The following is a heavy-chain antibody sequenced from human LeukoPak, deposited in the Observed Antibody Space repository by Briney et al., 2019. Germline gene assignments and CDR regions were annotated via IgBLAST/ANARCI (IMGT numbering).Heavy chain of an antibody. D-gene: IGHD2-15*01. J-gene: IGHJ4*02. V-gene: IGHV1-8*01. CDR1: GYTFTSYD. CDR3: ARERRYCSGGSCYLGYYFDY. CDR2: MNPNSGNT. Sequence: GASVKVSCKASGYTFTSYDINWVRQATGQGLEWMGWMNPNSGNTGYAQKFQGRVTMTTDTSTSTAYMELRSLRSDDTAVYYCARERRYCSGGSCYLGYYFDYWGQGTLVTVSS.